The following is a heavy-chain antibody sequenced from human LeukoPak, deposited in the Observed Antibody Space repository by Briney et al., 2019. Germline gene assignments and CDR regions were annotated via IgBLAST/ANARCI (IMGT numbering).Heavy chain of an antibody. V-gene: IGHV3-23*01. Sequence: GGSLRLFCAASRFTFSSYGMSWVRQAPGKGLEWVSGISSSGGSTYYADSVKGRFTISRDNSKNTLYLQMNSLRAEDTAVYYCAKDRLPLSSAYYYLPFDYWGQGTLVTVSS. CDR2: ISSSGGST. D-gene: IGHD3-22*01. J-gene: IGHJ4*02. CDR3: AKDRLPLSSAYYYLPFDY. CDR1: RFTFSSYG.